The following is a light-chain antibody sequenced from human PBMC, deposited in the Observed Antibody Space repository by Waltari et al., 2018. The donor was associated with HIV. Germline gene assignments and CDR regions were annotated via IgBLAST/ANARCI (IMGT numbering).Light chain of an antibody. CDR3: QQRKNWPT. Sequence: IELTQSPATLSLSPGDRATLSCRDSQSISRYLFCYQQKPGQAPRLLIYDSSNRATGIPARFSGSGSGTDFTLTISSLEPEDFAVYYCQQRKNWPTFGGGTKVEIK. CDR2: DSS. V-gene: IGKV3-11*01. J-gene: IGKJ4*01. CDR1: QSISRY.